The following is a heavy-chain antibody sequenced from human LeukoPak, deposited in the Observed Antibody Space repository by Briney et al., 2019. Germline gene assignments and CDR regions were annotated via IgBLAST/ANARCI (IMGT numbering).Heavy chain of an antibody. CDR1: GYTFTGYY. J-gene: IGHJ5*02. CDR2: INPNSGGT. D-gene: IGHD2-2*01. CDR3: ARSTRYGIVVVPAALRWFDP. Sequence: EGSVRVSCTASGYTFTGYYMHWVLQAPGQGLEWMGWINPNSGGTNYAQKFQGRVTMTRDTSISTAYMELSRLRSDDTAVYYCARSTRYGIVVVPAALRWFDPWGQGTLVTVSS. V-gene: IGHV1-2*02.